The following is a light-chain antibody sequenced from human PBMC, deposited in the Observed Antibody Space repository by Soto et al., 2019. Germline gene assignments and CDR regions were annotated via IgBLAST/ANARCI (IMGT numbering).Light chain of an antibody. CDR3: QHYYHWLPGYT. J-gene: IGKJ2*01. CDR1: QNIRTN. CDR2: GSS. Sequence: EVVMTQSPASLSVSPGDRATLSCRASQNIRTNLAWYQQKVGQSPRLLIYGSSTRASGIPARFSGTGSGTEFTLTISSLQSEDFAVYYCQHYYHWLPGYTFGPGTKLDIK. V-gene: IGKV3-15*01.